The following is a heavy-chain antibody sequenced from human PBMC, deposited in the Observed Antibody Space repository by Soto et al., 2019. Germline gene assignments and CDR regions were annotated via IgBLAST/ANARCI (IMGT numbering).Heavy chain of an antibody. CDR3: AKNGDFWSWGMDV. V-gene: IGHV3-23*01. J-gene: IGHJ6*02. CDR2: TSSSGDAT. Sequence: GSLLLACSASGFTFSTYAMTWVRQAPGKGLEWVSITSSSGDATYYVDSVKGRFTISRDNSRNTLNLQMNSLRAEDTAVYYCAKNGDFWSWGMDVWGQGTKVTVYS. CDR1: GFTFSTYA. D-gene: IGHD3-3*01.